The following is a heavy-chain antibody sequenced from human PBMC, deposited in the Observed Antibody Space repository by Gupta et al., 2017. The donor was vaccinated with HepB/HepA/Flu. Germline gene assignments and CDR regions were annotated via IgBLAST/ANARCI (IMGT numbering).Heavy chain of an antibody. CDR1: GGSFSGYY. J-gene: IGHJ4*02. Sequence: QVQLQQWGAGLLKPSETLSLTCAVYGGSFSGYYWSWIRQPPGKGLEWIGEINHSGSTNYNPSLKSRVTISVDTSKNQFSLKLSSVTAADTAVYYCARGGPGGFWSGYYYWGQGTLVTVSS. V-gene: IGHV4-34*01. D-gene: IGHD3-3*01. CDR2: INHSGST. CDR3: ARGGPGGFWSGYYY.